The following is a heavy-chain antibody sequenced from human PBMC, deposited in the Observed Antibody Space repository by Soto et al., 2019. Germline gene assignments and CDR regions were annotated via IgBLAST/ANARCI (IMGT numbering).Heavy chain of an antibody. V-gene: IGHV3-66*01. Sequence: EVQLVESGGGLVQPGGSLRLSCTASGFIVSDTYVNWVRQAPGKGLEWVSVISNRGDTHYADSVRGRFSLSRDISDNTLHLKTNTLGVENRAVYYCAREPGYCGGGIASNTGDPYDIGAKGTMATFPS. CDR3: AREPGYCGGGIASNTGDPYDI. J-gene: IGHJ3*02. D-gene: IGHD2-15*01. CDR2: ISNRGDT. CDR1: GFIVSDTY.